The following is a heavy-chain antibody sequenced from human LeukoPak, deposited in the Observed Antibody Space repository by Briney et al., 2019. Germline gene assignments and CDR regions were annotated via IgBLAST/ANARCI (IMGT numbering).Heavy chain of an antibody. V-gene: IGHV3-30*18. J-gene: IGHJ4*02. CDR2: ISDDGGTK. CDR3: AKDRRSGWYSGDFEY. D-gene: IGHD6-19*01. Sequence: GGSLRLSCAASGFNFTIYGMHWVRQAPGKGLEWVAVISDDGGTKYHADSVRGRFTISRDKSKNTVDLQMNSLRAEDKAVYYCAKDRRSGWYSGDFEYWGQGALVSVSS. CDR1: GFNFTIYG.